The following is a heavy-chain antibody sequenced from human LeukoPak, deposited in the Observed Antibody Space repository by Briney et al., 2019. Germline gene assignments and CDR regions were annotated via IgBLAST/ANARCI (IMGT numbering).Heavy chain of an antibody. D-gene: IGHD3-3*01. J-gene: IGHJ3*01. CDR2: IYHTGKT. CDR3: ARVYDFGGFDF. Sequence: PSETLSLTCTVSGGSIISSTYYWVLISQSPGKGLEWIGTIYHTGKTYYNPSLNRRVTMSLVTSKNQFSLMLSSVTAADAAVYYCARVYDFGGFDFCVRGTMVTVSS. V-gene: IGHV4-39*07. CDR1: GGSIISSTYY.